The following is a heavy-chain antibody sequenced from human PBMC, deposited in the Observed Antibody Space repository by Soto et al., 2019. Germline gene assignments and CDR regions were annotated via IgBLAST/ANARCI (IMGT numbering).Heavy chain of an antibody. Sequence: EVQLVESGGGLVKPGGSLRLSCAASGFTFSTCSMNWVRQAPGKGLEWVSSISSSSSNIYYADSVKGRFTISRDNAKNSLYLQINSLRPDDTAVYYCARANGYDAPTLDYWGQGTLVTVSS. CDR3: ARANGYDAPTLDY. CDR2: ISSSSSNI. J-gene: IGHJ4*02. CDR1: GFTFSTCS. V-gene: IGHV3-21*02. D-gene: IGHD5-12*01.